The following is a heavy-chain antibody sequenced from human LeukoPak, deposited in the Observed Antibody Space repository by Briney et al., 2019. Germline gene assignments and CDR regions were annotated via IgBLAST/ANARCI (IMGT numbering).Heavy chain of an antibody. V-gene: IGHV4-4*07. J-gene: IGHJ4*02. D-gene: IGHD6-19*01. CDR1: GGSISSYY. CDR3: ARDIAVAGTSYFDY. Sequence: SETPSLTCTVSGGSISSYYWSWIRQPAGKGLEWIGRIYTSGSTNYNPSLKSRVTMSVDTSKNQFSLKLSSVTAADTAVYYCARDIAVAGTSYFDYWGQGTLVTVSS. CDR2: IYTSGST.